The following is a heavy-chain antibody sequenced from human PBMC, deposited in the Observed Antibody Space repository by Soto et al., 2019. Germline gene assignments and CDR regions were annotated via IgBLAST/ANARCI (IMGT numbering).Heavy chain of an antibody. CDR3: AKDTYYHDSSGYYVFDS. J-gene: IGHJ4*02. D-gene: IGHD3-22*01. Sequence: QVQLVESGGGVVQPGTSLRLSCVASGFSFSSYGMHWVRQTPGKGPEWVAGISYDGSNKYYVDSMKGRLTISRDNSKNTLDLQMNSLRAEDTAVYYCAKDTYYHDSSGYYVFDSWGQGTLVTVSS. CDR1: GFSFSSYG. V-gene: IGHV3-30*18. CDR2: ISYDGSNK.